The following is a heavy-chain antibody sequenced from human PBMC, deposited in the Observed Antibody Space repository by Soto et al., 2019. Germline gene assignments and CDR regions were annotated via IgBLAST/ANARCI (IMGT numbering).Heavy chain of an antibody. J-gene: IGHJ4*02. D-gene: IGHD4-4*01. V-gene: IGHV1-46*01. CDR3: ARDAAFGNYAYTFGFLFDS. CDR2: IYPSGGST. Sequence: ASVKVSCKTSGYTFTYYHIHWLRQAPGQGPEWMGKIYPSGGSTNYAPKFWGRVTMSMDTSTSTVYMELSSLRSDDTAMYYCARDAAFGNYAYTFGFLFDSWGQGTLVTVSS. CDR1: GYTFTYYH.